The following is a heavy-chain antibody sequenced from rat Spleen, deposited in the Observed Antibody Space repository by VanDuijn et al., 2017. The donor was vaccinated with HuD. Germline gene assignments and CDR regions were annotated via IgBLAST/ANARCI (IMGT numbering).Heavy chain of an antibody. D-gene: IGHD1-2*01. CDR2: ISNGGGKT. J-gene: IGHJ2*01. CDR1: GFTFSNYY. CDR3: ARDSTYASLDY. Sequence: EVHLVESGGGLVQPGRSMKLSCAASGFTFSNYYMAWVRQSPTKGLEWVASISNGGGKTYYRDSVQGRFTISRDNAKSNLYLQMDSLRSEDTATYYCARDSTYASLDYWGQGVTVTVS. V-gene: IGHV5-25*01.